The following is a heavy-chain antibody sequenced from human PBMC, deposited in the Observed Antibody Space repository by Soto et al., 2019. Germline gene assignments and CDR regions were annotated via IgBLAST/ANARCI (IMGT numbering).Heavy chain of an antibody. V-gene: IGHV4-28*01. CDR3: ARREIQGPIDY. Sequence: QVQLQESGPGLVKPSDTLSLTCAVSGYSISSSNWWGWIRQPPGKGLEWIGYIYYSGTTYYNPSLKSRVPMSVATSKNQFCLKLTSVTAVDAAVYYCARREIQGPIDYWGQGTLVTVSS. CDR1: GYSISSSNW. D-gene: IGHD1-26*01. CDR2: IYYSGTT. J-gene: IGHJ4*02.